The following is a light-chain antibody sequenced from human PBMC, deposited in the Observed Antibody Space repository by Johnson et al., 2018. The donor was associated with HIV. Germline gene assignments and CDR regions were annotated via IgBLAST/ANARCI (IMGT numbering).Light chain of an antibody. Sequence: QPVLSQPPSVSAAPGQKVTISCSGSSSNIGNNYVSWYQQLPGTAPKLLIYDNNKRPSGIPDRFSGSKSGTSATLGITGLQTGDEADYYCGTWDSSLSAGGYVFGTGTKVT. CDR3: GTWDSSLSAGGYV. V-gene: IGLV1-51*01. J-gene: IGLJ1*01. CDR2: DNN. CDR1: SSNIGNNY.